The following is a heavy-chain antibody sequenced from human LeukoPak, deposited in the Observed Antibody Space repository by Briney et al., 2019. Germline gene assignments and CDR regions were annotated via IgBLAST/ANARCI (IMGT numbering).Heavy chain of an antibody. CDR2: INPSGGST. D-gene: IGHD4-23*01. CDR1: GYTFTSYY. Sequence: GASVKVSCKASGYTFTSYYMHWVRQAPGQGLEWMGIINPSGGSTSYAQKFQGRVTMTRDTSTSTVYMELSSLRSEGTAVYYCARGGVYGGNFKVGAFDIWGQGTMVTVSS. V-gene: IGHV1-46*01. CDR3: ARGGVYGGNFKVGAFDI. J-gene: IGHJ3*02.